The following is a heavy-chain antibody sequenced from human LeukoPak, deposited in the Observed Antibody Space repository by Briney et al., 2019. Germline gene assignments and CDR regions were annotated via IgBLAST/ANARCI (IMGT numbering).Heavy chain of an antibody. Sequence: PSETLSLTCTVSGVSISSSSYYWGWIRQPPGKGLEWIGSIYYRGSTYYNPSLKSRVTISVDTSKNQFSLKLSSVTAADTAVYYCARVRGPTWWFDPWGQGTLVTVSS. D-gene: IGHD1-1*01. CDR2: IYYRGST. CDR1: GVSISSSSYY. V-gene: IGHV4-39*07. J-gene: IGHJ5*02. CDR3: ARVRGPTWWFDP.